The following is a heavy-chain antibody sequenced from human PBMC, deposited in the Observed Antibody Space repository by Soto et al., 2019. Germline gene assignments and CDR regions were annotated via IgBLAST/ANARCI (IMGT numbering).Heavy chain of an antibody. Sequence: QVQLQESGPGLVKPSETLSLTCTVSGGSISSYYWSWIRQSPGKGLAWIGYMYYSGSTNYYPSLKSRVTISIDTSRNQFSLKLSSVTAADTAVYYCARGTFGVVKDWGQGTLVTVSS. CDR2: MYYSGST. CDR3: ARGTFGVVKD. D-gene: IGHD3-3*01. CDR1: GGSISSYY. V-gene: IGHV4-59*01. J-gene: IGHJ4*02.